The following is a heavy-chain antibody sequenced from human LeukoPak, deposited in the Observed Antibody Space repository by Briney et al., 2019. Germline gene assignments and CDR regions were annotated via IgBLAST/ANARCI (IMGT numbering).Heavy chain of an antibody. D-gene: IGHD4-11*01. Sequence: PGGSLRLSCAASGFTLSNAWMSWVRQAPGKGLEWVAHIRSDGTDKFYADSVKGRFTIYRDTSKTTLYLQMNGLRPEDTSIYYCVKEDYSRYIDYWGQGTLVTVSS. CDR1: GFTLSNAW. J-gene: IGHJ4*02. CDR3: VKEDYSRYIDY. V-gene: IGHV3-30*02. CDR2: IRSDGTDK.